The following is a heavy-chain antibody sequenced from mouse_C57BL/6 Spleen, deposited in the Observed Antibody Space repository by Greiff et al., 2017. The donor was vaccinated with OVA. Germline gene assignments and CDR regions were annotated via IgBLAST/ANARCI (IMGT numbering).Heavy chain of an antibody. Sequence: EVQLQQSGPELVKPGASVKISCKASGYTFTDYYMNWVKQSHGKSLEWIGDINPNNGGTSYNQKFKGKATLTVDKSSSTAYMELRSLTSEDSAVYYCARTTEYFDYWGQGTTLTVSS. CDR1: GYTFTDYY. CDR3: ARTTEYFDY. CDR2: INPNNGGT. V-gene: IGHV1-26*01. J-gene: IGHJ2*01. D-gene: IGHD1-1*01.